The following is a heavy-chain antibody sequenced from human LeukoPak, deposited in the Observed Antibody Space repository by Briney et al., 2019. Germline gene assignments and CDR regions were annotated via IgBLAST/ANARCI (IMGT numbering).Heavy chain of an antibody. D-gene: IGHD3-3*01. V-gene: IGHV1-2*02. CDR2: INPNSGGT. Sequence: ASVKVSCKASRYTFTGYYMHWVRQAPGQGLEWMGWINPNSGGTNYAQKFQGRVTMTRDTSISTAYMELSRLRSDDTAVYYCARENYDFWSGSNPSGMDVWGQGTTVTVSS. CDR3: ARENYDFWSGSNPSGMDV. J-gene: IGHJ6*02. CDR1: RYTFTGYY.